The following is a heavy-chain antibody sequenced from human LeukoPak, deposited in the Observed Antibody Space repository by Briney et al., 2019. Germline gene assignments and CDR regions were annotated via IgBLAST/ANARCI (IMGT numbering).Heavy chain of an antibody. CDR3: AKAGVRYFDSSGLYAFDF. CDR2: IYYSGST. Sequence: SETLSLTCAVSGGSISSTSYYWAWIRQPPGKGLEWIETIYYSGSTYHNPSLKSRVTMSVDTSRNQFSPKLSSVDAADTAVYYCAKAGVRYFDSSGLYAFDFWGQGTTVTVSS. V-gene: IGHV4-39*01. CDR1: GGSISSTSYY. D-gene: IGHD3-22*01. J-gene: IGHJ3*01.